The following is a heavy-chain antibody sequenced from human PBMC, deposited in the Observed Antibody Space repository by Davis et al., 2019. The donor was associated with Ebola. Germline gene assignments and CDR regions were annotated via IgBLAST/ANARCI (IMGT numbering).Heavy chain of an antibody. V-gene: IGHV3-23*01. CDR1: GFTFSSYA. CDR2: ISGGGGGT. Sequence: GESLKISCAASGFTFSSYAMSWVRQAPGKGLEWVSAISGGGGGTYYADSVKGRFTISRDISKNTLYLQMNSLRAEDTAVYYCARGHPCGGDCSAGYWGQGTLVTVSS. J-gene: IGHJ4*02. CDR3: ARGHPCGGDCSAGY. D-gene: IGHD2-21*02.